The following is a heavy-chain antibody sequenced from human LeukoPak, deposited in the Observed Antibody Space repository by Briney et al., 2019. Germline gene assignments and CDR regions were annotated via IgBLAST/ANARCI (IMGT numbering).Heavy chain of an antibody. CDR3: AKVAPYYDSSGYYDY. V-gene: IGHV3-43*02. Sequence: GGSMRLSCAASGFTFDDYAMHWVRQAPGKGLEWVSLIGGDGGSTYYADSVKGRFTISRDNSKNSLYLQMNSLRTEDTALYYCAKVAPYYDSSGYYDYWGQGTLVTVSS. D-gene: IGHD3-22*01. CDR2: IGGDGGST. CDR1: GFTFDDYA. J-gene: IGHJ4*02.